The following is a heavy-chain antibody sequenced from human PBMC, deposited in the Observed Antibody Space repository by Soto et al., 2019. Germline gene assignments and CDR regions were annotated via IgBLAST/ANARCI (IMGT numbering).Heavy chain of an antibody. CDR2: ISYSGTT. V-gene: IGHV4-39*01. J-gene: IGHJ4*02. Sequence: PSETLSLTCTVSGGSISISGFHWTWVRQSPGEGLEWIGTISYSGTTFYNPSLKSRVTITADTSKNRFSLRLTSMTAADTALYCCSGDSNTWLWGDSWGQGTLVTVSS. CDR1: GGSISISGFH. CDR3: SGDSNTWLWGDS. D-gene: IGHD6-13*01.